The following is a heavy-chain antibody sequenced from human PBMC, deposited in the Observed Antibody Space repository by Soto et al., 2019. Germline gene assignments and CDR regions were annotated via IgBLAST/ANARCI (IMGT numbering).Heavy chain of an antibody. D-gene: IGHD6-13*01. V-gene: IGHV3-33*08. CDR3: ARDQAAAGTSGGIDV. Sequence: GGSLRLSCAASGFRFSSYAMHWVRQAPGKGLEWVGVIWYDGSNKYYADSVKGRLTISRDNAKNTLSLQMNSLRGDYTAVYYCARDQAAAGTSGGIDVWGQGTTVTVSS. J-gene: IGHJ6*02. CDR2: IWYDGSNK. CDR1: GFRFSSYA.